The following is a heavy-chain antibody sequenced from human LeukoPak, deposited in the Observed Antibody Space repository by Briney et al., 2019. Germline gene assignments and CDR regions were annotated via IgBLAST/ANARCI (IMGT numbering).Heavy chain of an antibody. CDR2: ISSSSSSI. J-gene: IGHJ4*02. D-gene: IGHD1-26*01. V-gene: IGHV3-21*01. Sequence: GGSLRLSCAASGFTFSSYSMNWVRQAPGKGLEWVSFISSSSSSINYADSVKGRFTISRDNAKNSLYLQMNSLRDEDTAVYYCASSGSYRFDYWGQGTLVTVSS. CDR1: GFTFSSYS. CDR3: ASSGSYRFDY.